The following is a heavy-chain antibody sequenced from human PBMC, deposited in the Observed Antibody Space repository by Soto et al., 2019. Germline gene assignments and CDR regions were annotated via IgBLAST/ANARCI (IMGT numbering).Heavy chain of an antibody. CDR2: ISYDGSNK. V-gene: IGHV3-30-3*01. D-gene: IGHD6-13*01. J-gene: IGHJ4*02. Sequence: LRLSCAASGFTFSSYAMHWVRQAPGKGLEWVAVISYDGSNKYYADSVKGRFTISRDNSKNTLYLQMNSLRAEDTAVYYCARDHSSSSQEPDYWGQGTLVTVYS. CDR1: GFTFSSYA. CDR3: ARDHSSSSQEPDY.